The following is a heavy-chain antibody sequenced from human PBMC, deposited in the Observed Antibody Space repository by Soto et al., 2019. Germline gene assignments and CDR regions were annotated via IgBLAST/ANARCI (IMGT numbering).Heavy chain of an antibody. CDR3: ARDPNDSSAYYHHYYYGMDV. Sequence: ASVKVSCKASGYTFTSCGIHWVRQAPGQRLEWTGWINAGNGNTKYSEKFQGRVTITRDTSASTAYLELSSLRSEDTAVYYCARDPNDSSAYYHHYYYGMDVWGQGTTVTVSS. D-gene: IGHD3-22*01. J-gene: IGHJ6*02. V-gene: IGHV1-3*01. CDR1: GYTFTSCG. CDR2: INAGNGNT.